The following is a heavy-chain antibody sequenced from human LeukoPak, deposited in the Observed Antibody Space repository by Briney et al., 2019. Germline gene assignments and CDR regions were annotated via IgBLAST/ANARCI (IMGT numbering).Heavy chain of an antibody. D-gene: IGHD3-9*01. CDR3: ARRQYDILTGYSPFDY. CDR2: IYYSGST. V-gene: IGHV4-39*01. J-gene: IGHJ4*02. CDR1: GGSISSSSYY. Sequence: PSETLSLTCTVSGGSISSSSYYWGWIRQPPGKGLEWIGSIYYSGSTYYNPSLKSRVTISVDTSKNQFSLKLSSVTAADTAVYYCARRQYDILTGYSPFDYWGQGTLVTVSS.